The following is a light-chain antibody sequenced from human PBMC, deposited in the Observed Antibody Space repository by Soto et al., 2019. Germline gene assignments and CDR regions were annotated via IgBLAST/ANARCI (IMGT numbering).Light chain of an antibody. J-gene: IGKJ1*01. CDR3: QKYNCAPRV. CDR2: APS. CDR1: QGISNY. Sequence: DIQMTQSPSSLSASVGDRVTITFRASQGISNYLAWYQQKPGKVPKLLIYAPSTLQSGVPSRFSGSGSGTDCTLPISSLQAEDVAIYYCQKYNCAPRVFGQGAKVEIK. V-gene: IGKV1-27*01.